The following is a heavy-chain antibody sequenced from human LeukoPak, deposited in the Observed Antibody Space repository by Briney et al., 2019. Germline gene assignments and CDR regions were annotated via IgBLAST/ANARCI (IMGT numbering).Heavy chain of an antibody. J-gene: IGHJ6*04. V-gene: IGHV5-51*01. Sequence: GESLKISCKGSGYSFISYWIGWVRQMPGKGLEWMGIIYPGDSDTRYSPSFQGQVTISADKSISTAYLQWSSLKASDTAMYYCARLRYCGGGSCYGMDVWGKGTTVTVSS. D-gene: IGHD2-15*01. CDR2: IYPGDSDT. CDR1: GYSFISYW. CDR3: ARLRYCGGGSCYGMDV.